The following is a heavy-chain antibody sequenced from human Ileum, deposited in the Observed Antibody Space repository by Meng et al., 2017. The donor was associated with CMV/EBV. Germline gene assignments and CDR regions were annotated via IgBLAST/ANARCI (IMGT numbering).Heavy chain of an antibody. CDR1: GFTFSSYW. V-gene: IGHV3-74*01. CDR2: VNPDETTT. Sequence: LSCAASGFTFSSYWMHWVRQDPGRGLVWVSQVNPDETTTAYADSVKGRFTISRDNAKNTLYLQMNSLRAEDTAVYYCVRSGGTLDYWGQGTLVTVSS. J-gene: IGHJ4*02. D-gene: IGHD2-8*02. CDR3: VRSGGTLDY.